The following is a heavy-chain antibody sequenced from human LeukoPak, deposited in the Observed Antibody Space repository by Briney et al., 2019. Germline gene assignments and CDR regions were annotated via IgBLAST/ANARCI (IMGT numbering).Heavy chain of an antibody. V-gene: IGHV4-4*07. Sequence: SETLSLTCSVSGASISAYHWSWIRQPAGKGLEWIGRIYSSGRTNYIPSLKSRLTMSVDTSKNQFSLKLNSVTAADTAVYVCARDYSYPDYWGQGTLVTVST. D-gene: IGHD5-18*01. CDR2: IYSSGRT. CDR3: ARDYSYPDY. J-gene: IGHJ4*02. CDR1: GASISAYH.